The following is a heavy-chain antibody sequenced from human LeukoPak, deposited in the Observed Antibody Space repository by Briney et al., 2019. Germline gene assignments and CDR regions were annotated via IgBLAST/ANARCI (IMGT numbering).Heavy chain of an antibody. Sequence: PGGSLRLSCAASGFTFSSYSMNWVRQAPGKGLEWVSSISSSSSYIYYADSVKGRFTISRDNAKNSLYLQMNSLRAEDTAVYYCARKCSSSHCFDYWGQGTLVTVSS. J-gene: IGHJ4*02. D-gene: IGHD6-6*01. CDR3: ARKCSSSHCFDY. V-gene: IGHV3-21*01. CDR2: ISSSSSYI. CDR1: GFTFSSYS.